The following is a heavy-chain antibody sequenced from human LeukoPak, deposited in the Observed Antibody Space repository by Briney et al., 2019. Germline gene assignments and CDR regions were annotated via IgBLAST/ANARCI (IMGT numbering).Heavy chain of an antibody. CDR1: GYTFTSYA. J-gene: IGHJ3*02. D-gene: IGHD6-13*01. Sequence: VASVKVSCKASGYTFTSYAMHWVRQAPGQRLEWMGWINAGNGNTKYSQKFQGRVTITRDTSASTAYMELSSLRSEDTAVYYCLGIAAARGAFDIWGQGTMVTVSS. CDR3: LGIAAARGAFDI. CDR2: INAGNGNT. V-gene: IGHV1-3*01.